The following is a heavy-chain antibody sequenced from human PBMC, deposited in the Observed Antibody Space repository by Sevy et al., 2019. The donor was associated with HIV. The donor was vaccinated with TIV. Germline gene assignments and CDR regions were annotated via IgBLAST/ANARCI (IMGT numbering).Heavy chain of an antibody. D-gene: IGHD2-15*01. CDR1: GFTFSKYP. J-gene: IGHJ4*02. V-gene: IGHV3-21*01. CDR2: ISSSSNYI. Sequence: ASVKVSCVVSGFTFSKYPMNWVRQAPGKGLEWVSSISSSSNYIYYGDSVKGRFTSSRDNAKNSLYLQMNSLRADDTAVYYCVRDGGCSSSSCLLYFDYWGQGILVTVSS. CDR3: VRDGGCSSSSCLLYFDY.